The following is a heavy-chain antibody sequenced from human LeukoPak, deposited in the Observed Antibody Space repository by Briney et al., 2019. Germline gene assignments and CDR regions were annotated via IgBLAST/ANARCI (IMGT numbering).Heavy chain of an antibody. CDR2: IYYSGST. V-gene: IGHV4-59*08. J-gene: IGHJ4*02. Sequence: SETLSLTCIVSGGSISSYYWSWIRQPPGKGLEWIGYIYYSGSTNYNSSLKSRVTISLDTSKNQFSLRLSSVTAADTAVYYCARGDYYDSSGYYLYWGQGTLVTVSS. CDR3: ARGDYYDSSGYYLY. CDR1: GGSISSYY. D-gene: IGHD3-22*01.